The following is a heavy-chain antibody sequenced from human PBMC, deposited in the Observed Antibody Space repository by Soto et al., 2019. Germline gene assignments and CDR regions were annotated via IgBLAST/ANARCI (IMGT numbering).Heavy chain of an antibody. J-gene: IGHJ6*02. D-gene: IGHD1-1*01. CDR3: ARVGWSTYYYYGMDV. Sequence: GGSLRLSCAASGFTFSSYAMHWVRQAPGKGLEWVAVISYDGSNKYYADSVKGRFTISRDNSKNTLYLQMNSLRAEDTAVYYCARVGWSTYYYYGMDVWGQGPTVTVSS. CDR1: GFTFSSYA. CDR2: ISYDGSNK. V-gene: IGHV3-30-3*01.